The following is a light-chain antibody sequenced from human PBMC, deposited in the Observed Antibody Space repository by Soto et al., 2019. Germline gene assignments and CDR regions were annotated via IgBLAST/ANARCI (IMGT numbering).Light chain of an antibody. CDR1: SSDVGNYNF. J-gene: IGLJ1*01. CDR3: CSYAGSYPFV. CDR2: DVD. Sequence: QSALTQPRSVSGSPGQSVTISCTGTSSDVGNYNFVSWYQHHPGKAPKLMIYDVDKRPSGVPDRFSGSKSGNTASLTISGLQAEDEDDYYCCSYAGSYPFVFGTGTKVTVL. V-gene: IGLV2-11*01.